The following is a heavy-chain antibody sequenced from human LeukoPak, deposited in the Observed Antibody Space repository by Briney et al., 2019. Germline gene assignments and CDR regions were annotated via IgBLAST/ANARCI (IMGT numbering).Heavy chain of an antibody. J-gene: IGHJ4*02. CDR3: ARAVAGTFDY. CDR2: IYYSGST. Sequence: SETLSPTCTVSGGSISSYYWSWIRQPPGKGLEWIGYIYYSGSTNYNPSLKSRVTISVDTSKNQFSLKLSSVTAADTAVYYCARAVAGTFDYWGQGTLVTVSS. D-gene: IGHD6-19*01. CDR1: GGSISSYY. V-gene: IGHV4-59*01.